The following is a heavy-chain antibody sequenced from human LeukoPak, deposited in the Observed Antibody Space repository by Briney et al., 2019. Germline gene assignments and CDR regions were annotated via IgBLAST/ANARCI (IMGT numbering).Heavy chain of an antibody. J-gene: IGHJ6*03. CDR2: INTDGSST. Sequence: GGSLRLSCAASGFTFSSYWMHWVRQAPGKGLVWVSGINTDGSSTSYADSVKGRFTISRDNAKNTLYLQMNSLRAEDTAVYYCARVNRVYYYYMDVWGKGTTVTVSS. CDR1: GFTFSSYW. V-gene: IGHV3-74*01. CDR3: ARVNRVYYYYMDV.